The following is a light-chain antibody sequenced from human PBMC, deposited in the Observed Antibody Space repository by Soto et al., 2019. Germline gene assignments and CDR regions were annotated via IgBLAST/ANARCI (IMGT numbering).Light chain of an antibody. CDR2: DTS. CDR1: QTVGRY. CDR3: QQRLHWPIT. Sequence: EIVLTQSPATLSLSPGARVTLSCRASQTVGRYLSWYQHSPGQRPRLLVYDTSNRATGIPARFSGSGSETDFTLTISSLEPEDFAVYYCQQRLHWPITFGQGTRLEIK. J-gene: IGKJ5*01. V-gene: IGKV3-11*01.